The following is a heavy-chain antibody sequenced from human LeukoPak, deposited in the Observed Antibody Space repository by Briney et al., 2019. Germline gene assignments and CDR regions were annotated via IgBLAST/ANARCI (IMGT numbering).Heavy chain of an antibody. Sequence: GGSLRLSCAASGFTFEDYGMSWVRQAPGKGLEWGSGFNWNGGITGYADSVKGRFTISRDNAKTSLYLQMNSLRAEDTALYHCARAPPTTTDYGDYLTRWDYFDYWGQGTLVTVSS. CDR1: GFTFEDYG. J-gene: IGHJ4*02. D-gene: IGHD4-17*01. CDR2: FNWNGGIT. CDR3: ARAPPTTTDYGDYLTRWDYFDY. V-gene: IGHV3-20*01.